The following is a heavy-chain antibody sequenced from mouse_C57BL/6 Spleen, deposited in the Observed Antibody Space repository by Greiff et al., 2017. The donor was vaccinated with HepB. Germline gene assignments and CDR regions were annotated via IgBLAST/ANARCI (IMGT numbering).Heavy chain of an antibody. D-gene: IGHD2-4*01. J-gene: IGHJ2*01. CDR1: GFTFSNYW. CDR3: TRIYYDYDDGFDY. CDR2: IRLKSDNYAT. Sequence: EVKVEESGGGLVQPGGSMKLSCVASGFTFSNYWMNWVRQSPEKGLEWVAQIRLKSDNYATHYAESVKGRFTISRDDSKSIVYLQMNNLRAEDTGIYYCTRIYYDYDDGFDYWGQGTTLTVSS. V-gene: IGHV6-3*01.